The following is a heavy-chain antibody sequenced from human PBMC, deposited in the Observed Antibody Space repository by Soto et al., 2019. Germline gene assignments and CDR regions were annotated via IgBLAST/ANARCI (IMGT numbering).Heavy chain of an antibody. D-gene: IGHD5-12*01. V-gene: IGHV2-5*02. CDR3: AHAHPLGEYSGYDWFDY. J-gene: IGHJ4*02. CDR1: GFSLSTSGVG. Sequence: QITLKESGPTLVKPTQTLTLTCTFSGFSLSTSGVGVGWIRQPPGKALEWLALIYWDDDKRYSPSLKSRLTITKDTSKHQVVLTTTNMDPVDTATYYCAHAHPLGEYSGYDWFDYWGQGTLVTVSS. CDR2: IYWDDDK.